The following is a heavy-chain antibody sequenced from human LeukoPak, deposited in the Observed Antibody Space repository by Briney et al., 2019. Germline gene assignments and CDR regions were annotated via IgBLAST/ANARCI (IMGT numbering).Heavy chain of an antibody. J-gene: IGHJ4*02. D-gene: IGHD3-10*01. CDR3: AKFMTRHGHFVRGVNTPFDY. CDR1: GFTFSDYY. CDR2: ISGSGGST. V-gene: IGHV3-23*01. Sequence: GGSLRLSCAASGFTFSDYYMSWIRQAPGKGLEWVSAISGSGGSTYYADSVKGRFTTSRDNSKNTLYLQMNSLRAEDTAVYYCAKFMTRHGHFVRGVNTPFDYWGQGTLVTVSS.